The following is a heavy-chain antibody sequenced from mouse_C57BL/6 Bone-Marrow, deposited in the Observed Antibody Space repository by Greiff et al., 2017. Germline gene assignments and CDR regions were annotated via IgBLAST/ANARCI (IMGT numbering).Heavy chain of an antibody. CDR3: TASSGYVAY. Sequence: EVKVEESGGGLVQPGGSMKLSCVASGFTFSNYWMNWVRQSPEKGLEWVAQIRLKSDNYATHYAESVKGRFTISRDDSKSSVYLQMNNLRAEDTGIYYCTASSGYVAYWGQGTLVTVSA. CDR1: GFTFSNYW. CDR2: IRLKSDNYAT. J-gene: IGHJ3*01. D-gene: IGHD3-2*02. V-gene: IGHV6-3*01.